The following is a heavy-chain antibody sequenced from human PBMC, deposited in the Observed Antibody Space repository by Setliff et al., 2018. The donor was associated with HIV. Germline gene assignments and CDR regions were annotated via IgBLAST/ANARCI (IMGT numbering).Heavy chain of an antibody. D-gene: IGHD3-16*01. CDR2: IIPIYGVA. V-gene: IGHV1-69*13. CDR3: ARVGGTTYYDYYHMDV. Sequence: SVKVSCKASGGTFNTYAINWVRRAPGQGLEWMGGIIPIYGVATNAQGFQDRVTITADESTNTAYMELSSLKADDTAVCYCARVGGTTYYDYYHMDVWGEGSTVTVSS. J-gene: IGHJ6*03. CDR1: GGTFNTYA.